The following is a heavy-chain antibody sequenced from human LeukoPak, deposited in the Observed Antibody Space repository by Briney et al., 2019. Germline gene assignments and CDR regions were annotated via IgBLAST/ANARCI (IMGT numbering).Heavy chain of an antibody. J-gene: IGHJ4*02. CDR2: ISISGTKT. Sequence: GGSLRLSCAASEFDFSTHAMTWVRQAPGKGLEWVSAISISGTKTYYADSVKGRFTISRDNSKNTLYLQMYSLRAEDTAVYYCANEIRPNDYWGQGTLVTVSS. CDR3: ANEIRPNDY. D-gene: IGHD4-17*01. CDR1: EFDFSTHA. V-gene: IGHV3-23*01.